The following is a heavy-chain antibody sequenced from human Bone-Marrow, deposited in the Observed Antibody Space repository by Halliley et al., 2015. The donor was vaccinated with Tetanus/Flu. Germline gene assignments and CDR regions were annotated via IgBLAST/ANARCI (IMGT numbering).Heavy chain of an antibody. J-gene: IGHJ4*02. CDR2: ISTSGTTT. Sequence: SYISTSGTTTHYADSVKGRFTISRDNAKNSAYLQMNSLRAEDTAVYFCARKAHSYDISGYYGYWGQGTLVTVSS. V-gene: IGHV3-48*03. D-gene: IGHD3-22*01. CDR3: ARKAHSYDISGYYGY.